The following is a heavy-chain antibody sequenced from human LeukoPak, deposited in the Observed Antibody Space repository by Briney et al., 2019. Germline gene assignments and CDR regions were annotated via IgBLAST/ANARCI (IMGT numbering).Heavy chain of an antibody. Sequence: ASVKVSCKVCGYTLTELSMHWVRQAPGKGLEWMGGFDPEDGETIYAQKFQGRVTMTEDTSTDTAYMELSSLRSEDTAVYYCATDRAHYYKPRGSYYCSYMDVWAKGPRSPSP. CDR2: FDPEDGET. V-gene: IGHV1-24*01. CDR3: ATDRAHYYKPRGSYYCSYMDV. J-gene: IGHJ6*03. D-gene: IGHD3-10*01. CDR1: GYTLTELS.